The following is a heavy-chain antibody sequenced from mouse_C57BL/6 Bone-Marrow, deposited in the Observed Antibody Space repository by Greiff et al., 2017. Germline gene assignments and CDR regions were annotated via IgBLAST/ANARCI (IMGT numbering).Heavy chain of an antibody. V-gene: IGHV1-64*01. J-gene: IGHJ3*01. D-gene: IGHD2-4*01. Sequence: QVLLQQPGAELVKPGASVKLSCKASGYTFTSYWMHWVKQRPGQGLEWIGMIHPNSGSINYNETFKSKATLTVAKSSSTAYLQLSSLTSEESAVYYYARDDYDWFAYWGQGTLVTVSA. CDR3: ARDDYDWFAY. CDR2: IHPNSGSI. CDR1: GYTFTSYW.